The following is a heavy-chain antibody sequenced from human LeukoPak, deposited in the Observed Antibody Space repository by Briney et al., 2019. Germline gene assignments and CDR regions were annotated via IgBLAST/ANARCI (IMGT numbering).Heavy chain of an antibody. D-gene: IGHD1-14*01. CDR3: AKDIKGTNYYYYGMGG. CDR2: INGDGGRT. Sequence: GGSLSLSCAASGFTFSNSAMTWVRQAPGKGLDWVSAINGDGGRTYHADSVKGRFTISRDNSKNTLYLQMNSLRVEDTAVYYCAKDIKGTNYYYYGMGGWGQGTTVTVSS. CDR1: GFTFSNSA. V-gene: IGHV3-23*01. J-gene: IGHJ6*02.